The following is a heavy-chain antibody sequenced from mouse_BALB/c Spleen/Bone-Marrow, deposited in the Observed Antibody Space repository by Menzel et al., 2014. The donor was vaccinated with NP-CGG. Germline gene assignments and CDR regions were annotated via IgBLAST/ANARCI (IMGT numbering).Heavy chain of an antibody. V-gene: IGHV5-6-4*01. Sequence: EVKLVESGGDLVKPGGSLKLSCAASGFTFSTYIMSWVRQTPEKRLEWVATISSGGRYIFYPDSVKGRFTLSRDNAKNTLYLQMSSLRSDDTAMYHCTREEDYDGNYKFAYWGQGTLVTASA. CDR2: ISSGGRYI. CDR1: GFTFSTYI. D-gene: IGHD2-3*01. J-gene: IGHJ3*01. CDR3: TREEDYDGNYKFAY.